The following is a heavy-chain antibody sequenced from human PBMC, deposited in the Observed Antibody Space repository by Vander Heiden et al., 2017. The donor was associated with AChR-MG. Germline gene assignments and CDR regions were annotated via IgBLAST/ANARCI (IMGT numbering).Heavy chain of an antibody. D-gene: IGHD6-19*01. CDR1: GGPISSYY. CDR2: VSYSGNT. Sequence: QVQLQESGPGLVKPSETLSLTCTVSGGPISSYYCSWIRPPPGKGLEWIGYVSYSGNTNYNPSLKSRVTISVDTSKNQFSLKLSSVTAADTAVYYCARSSGWHYNFDYWGQGTLVTVSS. J-gene: IGHJ4*02. CDR3: ARSSGWHYNFDY. V-gene: IGHV4-59*01.